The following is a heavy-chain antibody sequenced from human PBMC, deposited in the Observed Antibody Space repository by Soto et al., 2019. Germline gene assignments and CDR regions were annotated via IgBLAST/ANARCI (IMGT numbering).Heavy chain of an antibody. CDR1: GASISGYY. CDR3: ARVSGGPIC. J-gene: IGHJ1*01. Sequence: QVQLQESGPGLLKPSETLSLTCSVSGASISGYYWNWFRQPAGKRLEWIGRIHSAGGTNYNVHLTSLVTMSVDTSKSQFSLKLGSVTAADTAVYYCARVSGGPICWGQGTLVTVSS. V-gene: IGHV4-4*07. CDR2: IHSAGGT.